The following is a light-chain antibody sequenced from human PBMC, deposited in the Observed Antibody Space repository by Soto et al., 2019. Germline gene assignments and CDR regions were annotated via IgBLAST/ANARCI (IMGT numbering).Light chain of an antibody. Sequence: QSVLTQPPSVSGAPGQRVTISCTGSSSNIGAGYDVHWYQQLPGTAPKLLIYGNSNRPSGVPDRFSGSKSGTSASLAITGLQAEDEADYYCQSYDSSPRGVFGTGTQLTVL. CDR2: GNS. CDR3: QSYDSSPRGV. J-gene: IGLJ1*01. CDR1: SSNIGAGYD. V-gene: IGLV1-40*01.